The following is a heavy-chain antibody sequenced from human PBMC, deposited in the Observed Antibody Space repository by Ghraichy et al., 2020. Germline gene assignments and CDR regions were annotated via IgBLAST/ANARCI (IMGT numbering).Heavy chain of an antibody. CDR1: GFTFSRSW. V-gene: IGHV3-7*01. Sequence: GGSLRLSCAASGFTFSRSWMNWVRQAPGKGLEWVANINHDGSDKSYVDSVKGRFTISRDNARNLLFLQMNSLTAEDTAVFYCTRGESVPTPAASWGQGALVTVSS. CDR3: TRGESVPTPAAS. D-gene: IGHD2-15*01. J-gene: IGHJ5*02. CDR2: INHDGSDK.